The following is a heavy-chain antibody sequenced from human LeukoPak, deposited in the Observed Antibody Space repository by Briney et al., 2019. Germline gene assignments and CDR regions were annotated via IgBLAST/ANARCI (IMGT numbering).Heavy chain of an antibody. J-gene: IGHJ3*02. V-gene: IGHV4-30-2*01. CDR3: ARGNTGAFDI. CDR1: GGSISSGGYS. Sequence: SETLSLTCAVSGGSISSGGYSWSWIRQPPGKGLEWIGYIYHSGSTYYNPSLKSRVTISVDRPKNQFSLKLSSVTAADTAVYYCARGNTGAFDIWGQGTMVTVSS. CDR2: IYHSGST. D-gene: IGHD1-14*01.